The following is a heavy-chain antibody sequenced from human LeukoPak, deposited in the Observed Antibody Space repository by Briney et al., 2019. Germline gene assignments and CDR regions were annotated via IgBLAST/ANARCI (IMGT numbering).Heavy chain of an antibody. V-gene: IGHV3-23*01. Sequence: GGSLRLSCAASGFTFSSYGMNWVRQAPGKGLEWVSAISGSGGSTYYADSVKGRFTISRDNSKNTLYLQMNSLRAEDTALYYCAKGGYFDWLFTYYYMDVWGKGTTVTISS. D-gene: IGHD3-9*01. J-gene: IGHJ6*03. CDR2: ISGSGGST. CDR3: AKGGYFDWLFTYYYMDV. CDR1: GFTFSSYG.